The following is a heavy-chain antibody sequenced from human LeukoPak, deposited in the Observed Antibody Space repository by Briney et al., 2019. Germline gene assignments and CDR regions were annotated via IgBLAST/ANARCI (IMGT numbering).Heavy chain of an antibody. J-gene: IGHJ4*02. Sequence: GGSLRLSCAASGFTFSSYSMNWDRQAPGKGLEWVSSISFTTTHIYYADTVKGRFTISRDNSKNSMYLQMNSLRAEDTAVYYCARDRGSGWFYDIDYWGQGTLLTVSS. CDR2: ISFTTTHI. CDR3: ARDRGSGWFYDIDY. V-gene: IGHV3-21*01. D-gene: IGHD6-19*01. CDR1: GFTFSSYS.